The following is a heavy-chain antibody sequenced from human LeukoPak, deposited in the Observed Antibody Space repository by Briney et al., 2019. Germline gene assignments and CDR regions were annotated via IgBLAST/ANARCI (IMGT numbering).Heavy chain of an antibody. V-gene: IGHV3-30*03. J-gene: IGHJ6*02. Sequence: QSGGSLRLSCAASGLSLNSYAIHWVRQAPGKGLEWVTAISYDGSNKHYADSVRGRFTISRDNSKNTLYLQMNSLRSDDTAVYYCAQGGSEIYYLYHGMDVWGRGTTVTVSS. CDR3: AQGGSEIYYLYHGMDV. CDR1: GLSLNSYA. CDR2: ISYDGSNK. D-gene: IGHD3-10*01.